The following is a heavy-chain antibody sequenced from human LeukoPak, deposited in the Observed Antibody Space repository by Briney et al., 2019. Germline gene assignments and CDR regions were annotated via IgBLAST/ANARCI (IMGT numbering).Heavy chain of an antibody. D-gene: IGHD6-13*01. V-gene: IGHV4-4*02. CDR2: IYHSGIS. J-gene: IGHJ4*02. CDR3: ASRGSSSWYQNDY. Sequence: SGTLSLTCAVSGGSISSSNWWSWVRQPPGKGLEWIGEIYHSGISNYNPSLKSRLTISVDKSKNQFSLKLTSVTAADTAVYYCASRGSSSWYQNDYWGQGTLVTVSS. CDR1: GGSISSSNW.